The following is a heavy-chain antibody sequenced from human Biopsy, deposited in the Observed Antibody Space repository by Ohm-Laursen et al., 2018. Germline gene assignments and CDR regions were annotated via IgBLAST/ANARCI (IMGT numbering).Heavy chain of an antibody. V-gene: IGHV4-61*02. J-gene: IGHJ3*01. CDR3: ASVVLGPTNDAFDL. D-gene: IGHD3-22*01. CDR1: SGSIRTGDYY. CDR2: IYPGGST. Sequence: SDTLSLTCIVSSGSIRTGDYYWTWIRQPAGKGLEWIGRIYPGGSTNYNPSLKSRVTMSVDTSKKQLSLRLRSVTAADTAMYYCASVVLGPTNDAFDLWGQGTMVVVSS.